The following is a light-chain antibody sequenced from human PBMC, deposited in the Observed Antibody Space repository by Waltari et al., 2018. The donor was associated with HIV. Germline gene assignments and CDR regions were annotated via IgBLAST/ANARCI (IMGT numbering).Light chain of an antibody. CDR3: QQRNTWIT. Sequence: EIVLTQSPATLSLSQGERATLSCRASQSIRTELAWYQQKPGQAPRLFIYDASNRATGIPGRFSGSGSGTDFTLTISSLEPEDFAMYYCQQRNTWITFGQGTRLEI. J-gene: IGKJ5*01. CDR2: DAS. V-gene: IGKV3-11*01. CDR1: QSIRTE.